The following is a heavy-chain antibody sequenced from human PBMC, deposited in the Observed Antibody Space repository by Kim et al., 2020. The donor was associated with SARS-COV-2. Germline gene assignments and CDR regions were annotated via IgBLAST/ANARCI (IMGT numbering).Heavy chain of an antibody. CDR1: GGTFSSYA. V-gene: IGHV1-69*13. Sequence: SVKVSCKASGGTFSSYAISWVRQAPGQGLEWMGGIIPIFGTANYAQKFQGRVTITADESTSTAYMELSSLRSEDTAVYYCAREVRDCSGGSCYYYYGMDVWGEGTTVTVS. J-gene: IGHJ6*02. D-gene: IGHD2-15*01. CDR3: AREVRDCSGGSCYYYYGMDV. CDR2: IIPIFGTA.